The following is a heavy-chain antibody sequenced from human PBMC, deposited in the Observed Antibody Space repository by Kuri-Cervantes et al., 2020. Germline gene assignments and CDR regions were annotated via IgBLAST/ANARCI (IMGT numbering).Heavy chain of an antibody. Sequence: ASVKVSCKASGYTFTGYYMHWVRQAPGQGLEWMGWINPNSGGTNYAQKFQGRVTMTRDTSISTAYMELSSLRSEDTAVYYCARDPSSGYYAFDPWGQGTLVTVSS. D-gene: IGHD3-22*01. J-gene: IGHJ5*02. CDR3: ARDPSSGYYAFDP. CDR1: GYTFTGYY. V-gene: IGHV1-2*02. CDR2: INPNSGGT.